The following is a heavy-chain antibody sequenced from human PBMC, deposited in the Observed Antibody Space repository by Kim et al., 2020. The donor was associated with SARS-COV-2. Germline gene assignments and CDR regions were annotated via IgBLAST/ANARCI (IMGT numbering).Heavy chain of an antibody. V-gene: IGHV3-15*01. D-gene: IGHD5-18*01. CDR1: GFTFSNAW. CDR2: IKSKTDGGTT. CDR3: TAEPPGYSYGPNWFDP. Sequence: GGSLRLSCAASGFTFSNAWISWVRQAPGKGLEWVGRIKSKTDGGTTDYAAPVKGRFTISREDSKNTLYLQMNSLKTEDTAVYYCTAEPPGYSYGPNWFDPWGQGTLVTVAA. J-gene: IGHJ5*02.